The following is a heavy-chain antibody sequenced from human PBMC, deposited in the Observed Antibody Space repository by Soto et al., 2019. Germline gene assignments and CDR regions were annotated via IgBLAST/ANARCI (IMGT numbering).Heavy chain of an antibody. V-gene: IGHV3-33*01. CDR3: ARDGTAMVMYYFEY. CDR2: IWYDGSNK. CDR1: GFTFSSYG. J-gene: IGHJ4*02. Sequence: QVQLVESGGGVVQPGRSLRLSCAASGFTFSSYGMHWVRQAPGKGLEWVAVIWYDGSNKYYADSVKGRFTISRDNSKNTVYLQMNSLRAEDTAVYYCARDGTAMVMYYFEYWGQGALVTVFS. D-gene: IGHD5-18*01.